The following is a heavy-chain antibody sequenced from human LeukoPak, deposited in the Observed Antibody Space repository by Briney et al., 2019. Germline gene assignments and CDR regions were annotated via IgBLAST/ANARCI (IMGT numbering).Heavy chain of an antibody. V-gene: IGHV3-7*01. D-gene: IGHD3-10*01. J-gene: IGHJ4*02. Sequence: PGGSLRLSCAASGFTFSSYAMSWVRQAPGKGLEWVANIKQDGSEKYYVDSVKGRFTISRDNAKNSLYLQMNSLRAEDTAMYYCVKPYYYSSGSFNWGQGTLVTVSS. CDR2: IKQDGSEK. CDR3: VKPYYYSSGSFN. CDR1: GFTFSSYA.